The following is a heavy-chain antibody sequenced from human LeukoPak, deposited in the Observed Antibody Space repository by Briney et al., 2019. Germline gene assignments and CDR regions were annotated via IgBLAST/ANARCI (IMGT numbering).Heavy chain of an antibody. CDR1: GFTFSSYS. CDR3: ARDQYDGDYIGYYFDY. D-gene: IGHD4-17*01. Sequence: GGSLRLSCAASGFTFSSYSMNWVRQAPGKGLEWVSSISSSSSYIYYADSVRGRFTISRDNAKNSLYLQMNSLRAEDTAVYYCARDQYDGDYIGYYFDYWGQGTLVTVSS. CDR2: ISSSSSYI. J-gene: IGHJ4*02. V-gene: IGHV3-21*01.